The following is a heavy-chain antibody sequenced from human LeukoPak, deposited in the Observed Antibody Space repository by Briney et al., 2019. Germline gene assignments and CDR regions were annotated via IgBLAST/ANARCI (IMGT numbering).Heavy chain of an antibody. V-gene: IGHV4-34*01. CDR1: GGSFSGYY. CDR2: INHSGST. Sequence: PSETLSLTCAVYGGSFSGYYWSCIRQPPGKGLEWIGEINHSGSTNSNPSLKSRVTISLDTSKKHFSPKLCAVTAPATGAYYSVRATWIQPHITLYWYFDLWGRGTLVTVSS. J-gene: IGHJ2*01. CDR3: VRATWIQPHITLYWYFDL. D-gene: IGHD5-18*01.